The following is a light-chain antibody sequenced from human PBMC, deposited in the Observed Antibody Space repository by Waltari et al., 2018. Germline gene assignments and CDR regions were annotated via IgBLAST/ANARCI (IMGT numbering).Light chain of an antibody. Sequence: DIHMTQSPSSLSASVGDRVTITCRASQNIITYLNWYQHKPGRAPEVLIYGVSSLYSGVPSRFSGSGSGTDFTLTITSLQPEDFGIYYCQQSYSSPYTFRQGTKLEIK. V-gene: IGKV1-39*01. CDR2: GVS. CDR1: QNIITY. CDR3: QQSYSSPYT. J-gene: IGKJ2*01.